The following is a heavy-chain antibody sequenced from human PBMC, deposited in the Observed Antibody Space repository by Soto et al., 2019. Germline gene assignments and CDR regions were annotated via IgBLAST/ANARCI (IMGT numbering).Heavy chain of an antibody. J-gene: IGHJ6*02. CDR3: ASGGRVVVAATGHYYYGMDV. Sequence: SVKVSCKASGGTFSSYAISWVRQAPGQGLEWMGGIIPIFGTANYAQKFKGRVTITADESTSTAYMELSSLRSEDTAVYYCASGGRVVVAATGHYYYGMDVWGQGTTVTVSS. V-gene: IGHV1-69*13. D-gene: IGHD2-15*01. CDR2: IIPIFGTA. CDR1: GGTFSSYA.